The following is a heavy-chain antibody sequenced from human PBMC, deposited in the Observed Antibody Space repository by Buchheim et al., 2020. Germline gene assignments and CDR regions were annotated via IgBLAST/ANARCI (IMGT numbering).Heavy chain of an antibody. V-gene: IGHV3-23*04. J-gene: IGHJ4*02. D-gene: IGHD6-19*01. CDR1: GFIFNKYG. CDR3: TKGAVTGPFDY. CDR2: ISGGGGGA. Sequence: EVQLVESGGGLVQPGGSLRLACSASGFIFNKYGMTWVRRAPGKGLEWVSGISGGGGGAFYADSVKGRFTISRENSKNTLYLQMSGLRAEDTAVYYCTKGAVTGPFDYWGQGTL.